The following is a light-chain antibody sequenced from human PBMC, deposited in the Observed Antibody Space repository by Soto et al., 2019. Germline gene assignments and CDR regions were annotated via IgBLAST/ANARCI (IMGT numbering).Light chain of an antibody. CDR3: QQYGSSGT. J-gene: IGKJ1*01. CDR2: GAS. CDR1: QSVSNNY. V-gene: IGKV3-20*01. Sequence: EIVLTHSPCILALSPWARATLSFMASQSVSNNYLAWYQQKPGQAPRLLIYGASNRATGIPDRFSGSGSGTDFTLTISRLEPEDFAVYYCQQYGSSGTFGQGTKVDIK.